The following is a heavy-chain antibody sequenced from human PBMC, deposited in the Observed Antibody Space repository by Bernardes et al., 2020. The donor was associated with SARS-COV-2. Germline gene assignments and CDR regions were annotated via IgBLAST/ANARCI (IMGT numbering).Heavy chain of an antibody. CDR3: AKEGGYNYGFQ. Sequence: GGSLRLSCAASGFTFDDYAMHWVRQAPGKGLEWVSGISWNSGSIGYADSVKGRFTISRDNAKNSLYLQMNSLRAEDTAVYYCAKEGGYNYGFQWGQGTLVTVSS. CDR1: GFTFDDYA. J-gene: IGHJ4*02. CDR2: ISWNSGSI. V-gene: IGHV3-9*01. D-gene: IGHD5-18*01.